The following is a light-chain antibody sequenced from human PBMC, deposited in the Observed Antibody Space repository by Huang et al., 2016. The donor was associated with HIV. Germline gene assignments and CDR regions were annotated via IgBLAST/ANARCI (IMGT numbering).Light chain of an antibody. CDR1: QTITSD. CDR3: QQSYTTPLT. CDR2: SAS. V-gene: IGKV1-39*01. J-gene: IGKJ4*01. Sequence: DIQMTQSPSSLSASVGDTVIITCRASQTITSDLNWYQQKPGKAPNLLIFSASSWESGVPSRFSGSGSGTDFTLTISNLQPEDFATYYCQQSYTTPLTFGGGTKVEIK.